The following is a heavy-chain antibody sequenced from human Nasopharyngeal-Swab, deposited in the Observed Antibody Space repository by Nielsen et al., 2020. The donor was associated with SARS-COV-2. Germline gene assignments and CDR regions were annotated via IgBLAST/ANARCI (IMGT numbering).Heavy chain of an antibody. Sequence: SETLSLTCTVSSDSISGYYWSWIRQPPGKGLEWLGYIYYTGSTNYNHSLKSRVTMSVDTSKKELSLELTSVTAADTAVYYCARGGDSGVWYAFDIWGQGTRVTVSS. J-gene: IGHJ3*02. CDR2: IYYTGST. V-gene: IGHV4-59*01. CDR1: SDSISGYY. CDR3: ARGGDSGVWYAFDI. D-gene: IGHD2-15*01.